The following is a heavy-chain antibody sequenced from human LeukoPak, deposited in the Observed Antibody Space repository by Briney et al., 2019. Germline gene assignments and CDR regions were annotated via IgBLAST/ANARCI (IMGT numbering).Heavy chain of an antibody. D-gene: IGHD3-10*01. CDR2: IYYSGST. V-gene: IGHV4-39*07. Sequence: SETLSLTCTVSGGSISSSSYYWGWIRQPPGKGLKWIGSIYYSGSTYYNPSLKSRVTISVDTSKNQFSLKLSSVTAADTAVYYCARDVRFLDYWGQGTLVTVSS. CDR3: ARDVRFLDY. J-gene: IGHJ4*02. CDR1: GGSISSSSYY.